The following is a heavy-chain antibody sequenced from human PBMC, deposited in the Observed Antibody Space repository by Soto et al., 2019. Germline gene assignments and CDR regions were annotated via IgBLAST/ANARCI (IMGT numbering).Heavy chain of an antibody. D-gene: IGHD4-17*01. CDR2: IKSKTDGGTT. V-gene: IGHV3-15*01. CDR3: TTQRGDYALFFYDY. J-gene: IGHJ4*02. CDR1: GFTFSNAW. Sequence: EVQLVESGGGLVKPGGSLRLSCVASGFTFSNAWMSWVRQAPGKGLEWVGRIKSKTDGGTTDYAAPVKGRFTISRDDSKNTLYLQMNSLKTEDTAVYYCTTQRGDYALFFYDYWGQGTLVTVSS.